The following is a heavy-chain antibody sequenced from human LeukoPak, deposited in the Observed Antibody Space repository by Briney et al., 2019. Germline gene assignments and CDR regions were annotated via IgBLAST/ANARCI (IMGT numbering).Heavy chain of an antibody. Sequence: GGSLRLSCAASGFTFSSYRMNWVRQAPGKGLEWVSSISSSSSYIYYADSVKGRFTISRDNAKDSLYLQMNSLRAEDTAVYYCARERGYGDRFDYWGQGTLVTVSS. CDR2: ISSSSSYI. CDR1: GFTFSSYR. D-gene: IGHD4-17*01. CDR3: ARERGYGDRFDY. J-gene: IGHJ4*02. V-gene: IGHV3-21*01.